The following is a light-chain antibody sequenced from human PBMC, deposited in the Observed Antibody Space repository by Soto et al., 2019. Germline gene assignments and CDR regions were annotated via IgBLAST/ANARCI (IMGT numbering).Light chain of an antibody. V-gene: IGKV3-15*01. CDR3: QQYNDWPPAYT. J-gene: IGKJ2*01. CDR1: QSISSN. Sequence: EIVMTQSPATLSVSPGERATLSCRASQSISSNLAWYQQKPGQAPRLLIYDASTRAIGIPARFSGSGSGTEFTLTISSLQSEDFAVYYCQQYNDWPPAYTFGQGTTLEIK. CDR2: DAS.